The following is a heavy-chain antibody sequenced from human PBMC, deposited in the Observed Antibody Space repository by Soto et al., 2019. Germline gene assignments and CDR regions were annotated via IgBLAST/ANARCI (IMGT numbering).Heavy chain of an antibody. J-gene: IGHJ3*02. CDR3: ARVSGLGQAAFDI. CDR2: ISYKGDTT. D-gene: IGHD1-1*01. CDR1: GFTLSDYS. Sequence: PGGSLRLSCAASGFTLSDYSMHWVRQAAGKGLEYVSAISYKGDTTYYANSVKGRFTISRDTSKNTLYLQMGSLRAEDMAVYYCARVSGLGQAAFDIWGQGTMVTVSS. V-gene: IGHV3-64*01.